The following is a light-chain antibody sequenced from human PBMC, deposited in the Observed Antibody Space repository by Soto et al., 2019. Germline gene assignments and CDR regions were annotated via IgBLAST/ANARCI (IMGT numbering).Light chain of an antibody. J-gene: IGKJ3*01. CDR3: QQYNRYPFT. V-gene: IGKV1-5*03. Sequence: DIQMTQSPSTLSASVGDRVTITCRASQSISSWLAWYQQKPGKAPKLLIYKASSLESEVPSRFSGSGSGTEFTLTISSLQPDDFATYYCQQYNRYPFTFGPGTKVDIK. CDR2: KAS. CDR1: QSISSW.